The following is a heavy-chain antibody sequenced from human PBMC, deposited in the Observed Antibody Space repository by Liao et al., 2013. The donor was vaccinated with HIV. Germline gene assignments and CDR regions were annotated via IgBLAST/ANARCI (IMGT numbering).Heavy chain of an antibody. V-gene: IGHV4-61*02. CDR1: GGSITTYDYY. Sequence: QVQLQESGPGLVKPSQTLSLTCTVSGGSITTYDYYWSWIRQPAGKGLEWIGEINQSGSTNYNPSLKSRVTMSVDTSKNQFSLKLSSVTAADTAVYYCARGVYDYVWGSYRSNYFDYWGQGTLVTVSS. D-gene: IGHD3-16*02. CDR2: INQSGST. J-gene: IGHJ4*02. CDR3: ARGVYDYVWGSYRSNYFDY.